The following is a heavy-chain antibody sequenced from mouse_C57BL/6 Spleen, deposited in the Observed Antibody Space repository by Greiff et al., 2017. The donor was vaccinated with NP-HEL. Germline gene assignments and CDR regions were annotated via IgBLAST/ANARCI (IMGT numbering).Heavy chain of an antibody. CDR1: GYTFTSYN. CDR2: IYPGNGDT. D-gene: IGHD3-2*02. V-gene: IGHV1-12*01. J-gene: IGHJ3*01. Sequence: QVQLQQSGAELVRPGASVKMSCKASGYTFTSYNMHWVKQTPSQGLEWIGAIYPGNGDTSYNQKFKGKATLTVDKSSSTAYMQLSSLTSEDSAVYFCASDSSGFAWFAYWGQGTLVTVSA. CDR3: ASDSSGFAWFAY.